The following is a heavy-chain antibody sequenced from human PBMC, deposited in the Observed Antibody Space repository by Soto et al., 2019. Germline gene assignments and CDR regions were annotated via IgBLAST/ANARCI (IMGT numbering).Heavy chain of an antibody. J-gene: IGHJ6*03. D-gene: IGHD3-3*01. CDR1: GGSISSSSYY. CDR3: ARKDRITIFGVVNYYYYMDV. V-gene: IGHV4-39*01. Sequence: SETLSLTCTVSGGSISSSSYYWGWIRQPPGKRLERIGSIYYSGSTYYNPSFKSRVTISVDTSKNQFSLKLSSVTAADTAVYYCARKDRITIFGVVNYYYYMDVWGKGTTVTVSS. CDR2: IYYSGST.